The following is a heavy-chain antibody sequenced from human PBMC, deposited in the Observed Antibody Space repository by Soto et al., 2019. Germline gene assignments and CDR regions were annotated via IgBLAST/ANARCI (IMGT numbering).Heavy chain of an antibody. CDR3: ASVPILGYCSGTSCYQPNWFDP. Sequence: GGSLRLSCAASGFTFSGHWMHWVRQAPGKGLVWVSRINSDGSTTTYADSVKGRFTISRDNAKNTLYLQMNSLRAEDTAVYYCASVPILGYCSGTSCYQPNWFDPWGQGTLVTVSS. V-gene: IGHV3-74*01. D-gene: IGHD2-2*01. CDR2: INSDGSTT. CDR1: GFTFSGHW. J-gene: IGHJ5*02.